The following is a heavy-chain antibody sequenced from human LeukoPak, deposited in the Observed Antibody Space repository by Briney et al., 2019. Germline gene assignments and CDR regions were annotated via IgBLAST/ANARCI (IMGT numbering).Heavy chain of an antibody. CDR3: ATLRNTLVATGVLYAFDI. V-gene: IGHV1-24*01. J-gene: IGHJ3*02. D-gene: IGHD5-12*01. Sequence: ASVKVSCKVSGYTLTELSMHWVRQAPGKGLEWMGGFDPEDGETIYAQKFQGRVTMTEDTSTDTAYMELSSLRSEDTAVYYCATLRNTLVATGVLYAFDIWGQGTMVTVSS. CDR2: FDPEDGET. CDR1: GYTLTELS.